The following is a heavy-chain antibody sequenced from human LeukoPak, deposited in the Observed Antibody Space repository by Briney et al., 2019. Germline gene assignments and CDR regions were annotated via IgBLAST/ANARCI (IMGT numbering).Heavy chain of an antibody. Sequence: PSGTLSLTCTVSGGSISSSSYYWGWIRQPPGKGLEWIGSIYYSGSTYYNPSLKSRVTISVDTSKNRFSLKLSSVTAADTAVYYCARHEWVTTGKYYFDYWGQGTLVTVSS. V-gene: IGHV4-39*01. CDR2: IYYSGST. D-gene: IGHD4-11*01. CDR3: ARHEWVTTGKYYFDY. J-gene: IGHJ4*02. CDR1: GGSISSSSYY.